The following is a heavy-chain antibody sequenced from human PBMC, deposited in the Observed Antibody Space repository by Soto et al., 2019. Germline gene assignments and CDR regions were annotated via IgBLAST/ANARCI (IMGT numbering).Heavy chain of an antibody. D-gene: IGHD5-12*01. Sequence: PGGSLRLSCAASGFTFSGSAVHWVRQASGKGLERVGRIRSKGNSYATAYAASVKGRFTISRDDSKNTAFLQMNSLKTEDTAVYYCAKVRGYSGYDCKDYCGKGSLVTVYS. V-gene: IGHV3-73*01. CDR1: GFTFSGSA. CDR2: IRSKGNSYAT. CDR3: AKVRGYSGYDCKDY. J-gene: IGHJ4*02.